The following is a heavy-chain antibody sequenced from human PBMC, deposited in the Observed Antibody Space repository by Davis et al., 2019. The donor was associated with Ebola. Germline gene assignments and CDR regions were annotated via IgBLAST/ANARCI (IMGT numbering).Heavy chain of an antibody. CDR1: GYTFNSYG. Sequence: ASVMISCNAFGYTFNSYGISWLRQASGQGLEWMGWISAYNGNTNYAQKLQGRVTMTTDTSTSKAYMELRSLRSDDTAVYYCARDTGDSSGYHYFDYWGQGTLVTVSS. CDR2: ISAYNGNT. J-gene: IGHJ4*02. D-gene: IGHD3-22*01. V-gene: IGHV1-18*01. CDR3: ARDTGDSSGYHYFDY.